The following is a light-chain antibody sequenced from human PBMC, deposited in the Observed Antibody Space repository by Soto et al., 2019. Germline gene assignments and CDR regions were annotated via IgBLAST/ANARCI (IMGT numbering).Light chain of an antibody. V-gene: IGKV1-9*01. Sequence: DIQLTQSPSFLSPSIGESVTITCRASQVISTSLAWYQVKPGKAPKLLIYAASTLESGVPSRFRATVSGTEFSLTITSLXXXXXXXYYCQQLFDSPITFGQGTRLEIK. CDR3: QQLFDSPIT. CDR2: AAS. J-gene: IGKJ5*01. CDR1: QVISTS.